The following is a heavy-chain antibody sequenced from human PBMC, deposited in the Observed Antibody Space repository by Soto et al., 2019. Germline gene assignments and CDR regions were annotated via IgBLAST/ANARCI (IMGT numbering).Heavy chain of an antibody. D-gene: IGHD3-3*01. V-gene: IGHV1-2*04. CDR3: ARGSITIFGVVTNYGMDV. CDR2: INPNSGGT. Sequence: ASVKVSCKASGYTFTGYYMHWVRQAPGQGLEWMGWINPNSGGTNYAQKFQGWVTMTRDTSISTAYMELSRPRSDDTAVYYCARGSITIFGVVTNYGMDVWGQGTTVTVSS. CDR1: GYTFTGYY. J-gene: IGHJ6*02.